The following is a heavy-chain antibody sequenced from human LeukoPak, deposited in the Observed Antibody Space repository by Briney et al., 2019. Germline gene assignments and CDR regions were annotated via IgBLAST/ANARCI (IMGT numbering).Heavy chain of an antibody. J-gene: IGHJ4*02. CDR1: GFTVSSNY. D-gene: IGHD3-9*01. CDR3: ARENILTGFDD. V-gene: IGHV3-53*01. Sequence: GSLSPSCAASGFTVSSNYMTWVRQPPGKGLAWVSVIYSGGSTYYADSVKGRFTISRDNSKNTLYLQMNSLRAEDTAVYYCARENILTGFDDWGQGSLVSVSS. CDR2: IYSGGST.